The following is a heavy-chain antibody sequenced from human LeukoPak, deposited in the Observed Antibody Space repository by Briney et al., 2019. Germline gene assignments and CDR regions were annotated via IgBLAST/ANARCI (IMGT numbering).Heavy chain of an antibody. CDR2: IYYSGST. Sequence: SETLSLTCTVSGGSISSYYWSWIRQPPGKGLEWIGYIYYSGSTNYNPSLKSRVTISVDTSKNQFSLKLSSVTAADTAVYYCARGYSSSWYFSWGQGALVTVSS. V-gene: IGHV4-59*01. CDR3: ARGYSSSWYFS. D-gene: IGHD6-13*01. J-gene: IGHJ5*02. CDR1: GGSISSYY.